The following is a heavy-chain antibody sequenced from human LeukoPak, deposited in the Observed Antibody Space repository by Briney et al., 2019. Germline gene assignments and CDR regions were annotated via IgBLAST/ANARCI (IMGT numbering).Heavy chain of an antibody. CDR1: GYTFTGYY. D-gene: IGHD3-10*01. V-gene: IGHV1-46*01. CDR3: VRDITMVRGVLADYYYGMDV. Sequence: GASVKVSCKASGYTFTGYYMHWVRQAPGQGLEWMGIINPSGGSTSYAQKFQGRVTMTRDTSTSTVYMELSSLRSEDTAVYYCVRDITMVRGVLADYYYGMDVWGQGTTVTVSS. J-gene: IGHJ6*02. CDR2: INPSGGST.